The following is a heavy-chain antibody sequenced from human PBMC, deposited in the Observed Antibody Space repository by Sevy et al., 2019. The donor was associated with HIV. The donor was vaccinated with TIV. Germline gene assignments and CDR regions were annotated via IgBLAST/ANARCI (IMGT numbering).Heavy chain of an antibody. J-gene: IGHJ4*02. CDR3: AKGPDYYDRSGYYYQ. CDR2: ISGSGGST. V-gene: IGHV3-23*01. CDR1: GLTFTSYA. Sequence: GGSLRLSCAASGLTFTSYAMNWVRQAPGKGLEWVSTISGSGGSTYYGDSVKGRFTISRDNSKNTLYLQMSSLRAEDTAVYYCAKGPDYYDRSGYYYQWGQGTLVTVSS. D-gene: IGHD3-22*01.